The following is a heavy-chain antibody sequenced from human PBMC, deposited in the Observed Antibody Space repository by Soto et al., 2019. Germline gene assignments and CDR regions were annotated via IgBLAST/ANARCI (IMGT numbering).Heavy chain of an antibody. CDR1: EFTFSNFG. V-gene: IGHV3-33*01. J-gene: IGHJ3*02. D-gene: IGHD2-15*01. CDR3: ARVDVVVAADAFDI. CDR2: IYYDGSNE. Sequence: QVQLVESGGGVVQPGRSLRLSCAASEFTFSNFGMHWVRQAPGKGLEWVAAIYYDGSNEYYADSVKGRFTIYRDNSKNTLYLQMNSLRAEDTAVYYCARVDVVVAADAFDIWGQGTMVTVSS.